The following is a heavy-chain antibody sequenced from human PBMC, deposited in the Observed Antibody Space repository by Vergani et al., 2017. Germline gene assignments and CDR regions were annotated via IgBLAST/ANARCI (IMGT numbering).Heavy chain of an antibody. CDR2: VLFDGSNE. V-gene: IGHV3-30*02. CDR1: GFTFNRYG. CDR3: GRDGAYCHEGSCEL. J-gene: IGHJ4*02. D-gene: IGHD2-15*01. Sequence: QVQLVQSGGGVVQPGGSLRLSCVASGFTFNRYGMQWVRQAPGKGLEWVAYVLFDGSNEYYADSVKGRFIVSRDNSNDALYLQMNSLRTDETAVYYCGRDGAYCHEGSCELGGQGSVVTVSS.